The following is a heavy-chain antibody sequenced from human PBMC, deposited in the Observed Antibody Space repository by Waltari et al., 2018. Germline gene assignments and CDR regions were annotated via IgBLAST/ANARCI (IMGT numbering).Heavy chain of an antibody. Sequence: EVQLEESGGGLVQPGGSLRLSCVASGFTYSDHFMHWVRQVPGRGLVWVSEIRPDGRRQNHPESVKGRFTTSRDNANNMLYLHMTSLRVEDTSVYFCTRGSRGWNGMDVWGQGTTVTVSS. CDR3: TRGSRGWNGMDV. J-gene: IGHJ6*02. V-gene: IGHV3-74*01. D-gene: IGHD6-19*01. CDR1: GFTYSDHF. CDR2: IRPDGRRQ.